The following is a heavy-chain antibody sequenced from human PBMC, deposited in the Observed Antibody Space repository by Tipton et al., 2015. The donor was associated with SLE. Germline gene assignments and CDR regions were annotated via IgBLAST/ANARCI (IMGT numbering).Heavy chain of an antibody. CDR3: AKQFDHYYGLDV. Sequence: TLSLTCAVYGVSFSGNFWTWIRQPPGKGLEWIGEINHSGSTTYNPSLKRRVTIAVDTSKSQFSLKVNSVSAADAAVYYCAKQFDHYYGLDVWGQGTTVIVSS. J-gene: IGHJ6*02. CDR1: GVSFSGNF. D-gene: IGHD3-9*01. V-gene: IGHV4-34*01. CDR2: INHSGST.